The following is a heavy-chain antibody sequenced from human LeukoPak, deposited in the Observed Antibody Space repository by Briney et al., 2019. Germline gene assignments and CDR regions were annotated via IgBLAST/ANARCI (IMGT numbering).Heavy chain of an antibody. CDR1: GFTVSSNY. Sequence: PGGSLRLSCAASGFTVSSNYMSWVRQAPGKGLEWVSVIYSGGSTYYADSVKGRFTISRDNSKNTLYLQMNSLRAEDTAVYYCARDLSGSYGGAFDIWGQGTMVTVSS. CDR2: IYSGGST. CDR3: ARDLSGSYGGAFDI. J-gene: IGHJ3*02. D-gene: IGHD1-26*01. V-gene: IGHV3-66*01.